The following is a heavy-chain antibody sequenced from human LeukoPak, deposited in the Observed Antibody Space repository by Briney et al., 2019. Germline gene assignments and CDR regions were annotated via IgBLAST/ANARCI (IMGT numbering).Heavy chain of an antibody. CDR1: GSTFSSYA. CDR2: IIPIFGTA. D-gene: IGHD2-15*01. V-gene: IGHV1-69*06. Sequence: SVKVSCKASGSTFSSYAISWVRQAPGQGLEWMGGIIPIFGTANYAQKFQGRVTITADKSTSTAYMELSSLRSEDTAVYYCAREETLLASLPWFDPWGQGTLVTVSS. J-gene: IGHJ5*02. CDR3: AREETLLASLPWFDP.